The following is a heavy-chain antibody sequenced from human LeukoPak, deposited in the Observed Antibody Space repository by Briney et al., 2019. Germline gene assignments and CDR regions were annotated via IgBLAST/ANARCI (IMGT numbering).Heavy chain of an antibody. CDR2: ISWNSGSI. D-gene: IGHD4-17*01. Sequence: PGGSLRLSCAASGFTFSSNWMHWVRQAPGKGLEWVSGISWNSGSIGYADSVKGRFTISRDNAKNSLYLQMNSLRAEDTALYYCAKINGDPDYWGQGTLVTVSS. CDR3: AKINGDPDY. V-gene: IGHV3-9*01. J-gene: IGHJ4*02. CDR1: GFTFSSNW.